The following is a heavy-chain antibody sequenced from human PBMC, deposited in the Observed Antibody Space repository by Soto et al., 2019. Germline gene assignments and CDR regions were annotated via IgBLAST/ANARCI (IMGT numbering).Heavy chain of an antibody. CDR3: AIGFYYDSSYYSLYYFDA. CDR1: GYTFTSYA. D-gene: IGHD3-22*01. V-gene: IGHV1-18*01. CDR2: ISGHNGAT. J-gene: IGHJ4*02. Sequence: QVQLVQSGPEVTKPGASVKVSCRASGYTFTSYAVTWVRQAPGQGFEWMGWISGHNGATNLAHKFQGRVTMTTDPSTSTAYMELRGLRSDDTAVYFCAIGFYYDSSYYSLYYFDAWGQGALVTVSS.